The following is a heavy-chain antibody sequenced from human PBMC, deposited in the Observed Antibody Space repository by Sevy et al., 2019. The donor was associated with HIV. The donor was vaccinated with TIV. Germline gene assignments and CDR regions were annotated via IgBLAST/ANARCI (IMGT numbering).Heavy chain of an antibody. CDR2: ISSSGDTI. V-gene: IGHV3-48*01. Sequence: GGSLRLSCAASGFTFSTYSLNWVRQAPGKGLEWLSYISSSGDTIYTDSVRGRFTISRDNAKSSLYLQMDSLRAGDTAVYYCARNGGYADYGMDVWGQGATVTVSS. CDR3: ARNGGYADYGMDV. J-gene: IGHJ6*02. CDR1: GFTFSTYS. D-gene: IGHD5-12*01.